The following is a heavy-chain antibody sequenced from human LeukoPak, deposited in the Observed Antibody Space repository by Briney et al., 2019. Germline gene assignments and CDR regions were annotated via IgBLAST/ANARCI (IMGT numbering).Heavy chain of an antibody. D-gene: IGHD4-11*01. CDR1: GYIFTSYG. CDR2: ISAHNGNT. V-gene: IGHV1-18*01. J-gene: IGHJ4*02. Sequence: ASVKVSCKASGYIFTSYGIIWVRQAPGQGLQWMGWISAHNGNTNYAQKLQGRVTMTTGTSTSTVYMELRSLRSDDTAVYYCARAQTTLLLDYWGQGTLVTVSS. CDR3: ARAQTTLLLDY.